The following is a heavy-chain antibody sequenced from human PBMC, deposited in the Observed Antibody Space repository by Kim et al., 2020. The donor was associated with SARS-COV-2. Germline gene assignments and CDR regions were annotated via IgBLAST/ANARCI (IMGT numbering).Heavy chain of an antibody. J-gene: IGHJ4*02. CDR1: GYTFTSYG. Sequence: ASVKVSCKASGYTFTSYGISWVRQAPGQGLEWMGWISAYNGNTNYAQKLQGRVTMTTDTSTSTAYMELRSLRSDDTAVYYCARVAFGGSGYSYGLLFDYWGQGTLVTVSS. D-gene: IGHD5-18*01. V-gene: IGHV1-18*01. CDR2: ISAYNGNT. CDR3: ARVAFGGSGYSYGLLFDY.